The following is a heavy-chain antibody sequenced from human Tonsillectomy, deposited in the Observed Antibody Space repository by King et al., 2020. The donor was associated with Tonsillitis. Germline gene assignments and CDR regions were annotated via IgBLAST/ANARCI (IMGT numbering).Heavy chain of an antibody. CDR3: LKGGSSWYYFDD. CDR1: GFTFSSYA. D-gene: IGHD6-13*01. V-gene: IGHV3-23*01. J-gene: IGHJ4*02. Sequence: VQRLESVGGLVQPGGSLRLSCAASGFTFSSYAMGWVRQAPGKGLECVSAISGSGGSTYYAASVKGRVTISRDNSKSTLYLQMNSLGAEDTAVYYCLKGGSSWYYFDDWGQGTLVTVSA. CDR2: ISGSGGST.